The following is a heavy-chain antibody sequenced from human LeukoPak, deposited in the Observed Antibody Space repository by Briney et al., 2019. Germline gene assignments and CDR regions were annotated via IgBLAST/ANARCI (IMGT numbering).Heavy chain of an antibody. CDR1: GFTLSPYA. CDR3: VKDLMSGNIVVVPAILDH. J-gene: IGHJ4*02. CDR2: ISSHGGST. D-gene: IGHD2-21*02. V-gene: IGHV3-64D*09. Sequence: GGSLILSCSASGFTLSPYAIHWVRQAPGKGLEYVSAISSHGGSTYYADSVKGRFTISRDNSKNTLYLQMSSLRAEDTAVYYCVKDLMSGNIVVVPAILDHWGQGTLVTVSS.